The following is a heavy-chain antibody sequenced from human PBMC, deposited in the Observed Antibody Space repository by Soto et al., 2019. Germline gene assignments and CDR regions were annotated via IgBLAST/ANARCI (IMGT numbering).Heavy chain of an antibody. V-gene: IGHV3-64D*06. Sequence: PGGSLRLSCSASGFTFSSYAMHWVRQAPGKGLEYVSAISSNGGSTYYADSVKGRFTISGDNSKNTLYLQMSSLRAEDTAVYYCVKDGLTYYYDSSGYYDLVDAFDIWGQGTMVTVSS. CDR3: VKDGLTYYYDSSGYYDLVDAFDI. D-gene: IGHD3-22*01. CDR1: GFTFSSYA. CDR2: ISSNGGST. J-gene: IGHJ3*02.